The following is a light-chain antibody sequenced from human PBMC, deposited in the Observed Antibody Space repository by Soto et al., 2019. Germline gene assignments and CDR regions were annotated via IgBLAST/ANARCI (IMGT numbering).Light chain of an antibody. J-gene: IGKJ3*01. CDR3: QHRNNRPFS. CDR1: QSVSSN. CDR2: DAS. Sequence: EIVMTQSPATLSVSPGERATLSCRASQSVSSNLAWYQQRPGQAPRLLIYDASNRATGIPARFSGSGSGTDFTLTISSLDPEDFAVYYCQHRNNRPFSFGPGTKVDIK. V-gene: IGKV3-11*01.